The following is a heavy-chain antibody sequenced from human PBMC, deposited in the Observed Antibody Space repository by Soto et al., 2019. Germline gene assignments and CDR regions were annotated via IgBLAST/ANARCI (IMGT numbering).Heavy chain of an antibody. CDR2: IYHTGTT. CDR3: ARSPRSTSAGVIDY. CDR1: GGSISSSNL. V-gene: IGHV4-4*02. Sequence: SETLSLTCAVSGGSISSSNLWTWVRQPPGKGLEWIGEIYHTGTTNYNPSLKSRVTISVDKSKNHFSLKLSSVTAADTAIYYCARSPRSTSAGVIDYWGQGILVTVSS. J-gene: IGHJ4*02. D-gene: IGHD2-8*01.